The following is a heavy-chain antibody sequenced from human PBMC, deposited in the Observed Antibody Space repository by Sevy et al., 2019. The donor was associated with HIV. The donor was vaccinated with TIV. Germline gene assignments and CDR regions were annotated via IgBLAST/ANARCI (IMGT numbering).Heavy chain of an antibody. CDR1: GFTFDDYA. CDR3: TRGLATADTPEYYFDY. D-gene: IGHD5-12*01. Sequence: GGSLRLSCTTSGFTFDDYAMNWFRQAPGKGLEWVSFITRNSYEACCGTTDYAASVKGRFIISRDDSKSIAYLQMNSLKTEDTAVYYCTRGLATADTPEYYFDYWGQGTLVTVSS. V-gene: IGHV3-49*03. CDR2: ITRNSYEACCGTT. J-gene: IGHJ4*02.